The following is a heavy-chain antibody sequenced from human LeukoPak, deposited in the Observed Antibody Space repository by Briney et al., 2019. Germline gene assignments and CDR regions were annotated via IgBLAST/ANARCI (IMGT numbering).Heavy chain of an antibody. Sequence: SETLSLTCAVYGGSFSGYYWSWIRQPPGKGLEWIGEINHSGSTNYNPSLKSRDTISVDTSKNQFSLKLSPVTAADTAVYYCARDHEGKERLLWFGESNYYYYGMDVWVKGTTVTVSS. CDR2: INHSGST. V-gene: IGHV4-34*01. CDR3: ARDHEGKERLLWFGESNYYYYGMDV. CDR1: GGSFSGYY. J-gene: IGHJ6*04. D-gene: IGHD3-10*01.